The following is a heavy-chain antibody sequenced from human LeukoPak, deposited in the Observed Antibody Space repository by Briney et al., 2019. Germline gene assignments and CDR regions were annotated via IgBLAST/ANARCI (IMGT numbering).Heavy chain of an antibody. D-gene: IGHD6-13*01. Sequence: AASVKVSCKASGYTFTSYDINWVRQATGQGLEWMGWMNPNSGNTGYAQKFQGRVTMTRNTSISTAYMELSSLRSEDTAVYYCARGGRIAAAGTLFNYWGQGTLVTVSS. CDR2: MNPNSGNT. CDR1: GYTFTSYD. CDR3: ARGGRIAAAGTLFNY. V-gene: IGHV1-8*01. J-gene: IGHJ4*02.